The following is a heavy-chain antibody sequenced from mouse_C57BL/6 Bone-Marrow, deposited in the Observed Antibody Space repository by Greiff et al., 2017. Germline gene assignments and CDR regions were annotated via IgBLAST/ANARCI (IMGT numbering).Heavy chain of an antibody. Sequence: QVQLQQSGADLARPGASVKMSCKASGYTFTSYTMHWVNQRPGQGLEWIGYINPSSGYTKYNQKFKDKATLTADKSSSAAYMQLSSLTSEDSAVYYCARRGLRRGWYFDVWGTGTTVTVSS. CDR1: GYTFTSYT. V-gene: IGHV1-4*01. D-gene: IGHD2-2*01. CDR3: ARRGLRRGWYFDV. CDR2: INPSSGYT. J-gene: IGHJ1*03.